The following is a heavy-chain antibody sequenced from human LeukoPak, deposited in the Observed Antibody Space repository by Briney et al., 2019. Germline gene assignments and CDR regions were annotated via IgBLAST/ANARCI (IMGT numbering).Heavy chain of an antibody. CDR1: RFTFSSYS. V-gene: IGHV3-21*01. J-gene: IGHJ4*02. CDR2: ISISGNYI. D-gene: IGHD6-13*01. CDR3: ARDSIQQQLVLEDRGYPYYFEH. Sequence: PGGSLRLSCAASRFTFSSYSMNWVRQAPGKGLEWVSSISISGNYIYYADSVKGRFTISRDNAKNSLYLQMNSLRAEDTAVYYCARDSIQQQLVLEDRGYPYYFEHWGQGTLVTVSS.